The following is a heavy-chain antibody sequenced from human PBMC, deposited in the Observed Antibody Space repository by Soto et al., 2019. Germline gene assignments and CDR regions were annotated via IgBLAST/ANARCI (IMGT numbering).Heavy chain of an antibody. CDR2: IYYSGST. CDR3: ARGRRQGPVTTYYFDY. CDR1: GGSISSGGYY. D-gene: IGHD4-4*01. V-gene: IGHV4-31*03. Sequence: SETLSLTCTVSGGSISSGGYYWSWIRQHPGKGLEWIRYIYYSGSTYYNPSLKSRVTISVDTSKNQFSLKLSSVTAADTAVYYCARGRRQGPVTTYYFDYWGQGTLVTVSS. J-gene: IGHJ4*02.